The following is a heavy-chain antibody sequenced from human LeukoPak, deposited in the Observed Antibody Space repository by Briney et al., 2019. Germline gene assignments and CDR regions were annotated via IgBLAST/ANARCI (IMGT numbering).Heavy chain of an antibody. V-gene: IGHV3-23*01. CDR1: GFTFSSYA. Sequence: PGGSLRLSCAASGFTFSSYAMSWVRQAPGKGLEWVSAISGSGGSTYYADSVKGRLTISRDNSKNTLYLQMNILRAEDTAVYYCAKMGRYCSGGSCYFEPHWFDPWGQGTLVTVSS. D-gene: IGHD2-15*01. CDR3: AKMGRYCSGGSCYFEPHWFDP. CDR2: ISGSGGST. J-gene: IGHJ5*02.